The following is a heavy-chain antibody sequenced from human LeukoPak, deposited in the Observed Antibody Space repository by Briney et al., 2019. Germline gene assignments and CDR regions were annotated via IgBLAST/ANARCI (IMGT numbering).Heavy chain of an antibody. Sequence: SVKVSCKASGGTFSSYAISWVRQAPGQGLEWMGGIIPIFGTANYAQKFQGRVTITADESTSTAYMELRSLRSDDTAVYYCAFNHDMENWFDPWGQGTLVTVSS. J-gene: IGHJ5*02. D-gene: IGHD3-22*01. V-gene: IGHV1-69*13. CDR2: IIPIFGTA. CDR1: GGTFSSYA. CDR3: AFNHDMENWFDP.